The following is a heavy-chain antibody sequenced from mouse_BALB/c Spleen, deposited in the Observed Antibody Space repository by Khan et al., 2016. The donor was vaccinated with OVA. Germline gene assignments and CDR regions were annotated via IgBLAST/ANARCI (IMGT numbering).Heavy chain of an antibody. CDR1: GYTFSDYY. CDR3: ARRNYFGYTFAY. V-gene: IGHV1-77*01. D-gene: IGHD1-2*01. CDR2: ISPGSGDT. Sequence: QVQLQQSGAELARPGASVKLSCKASGYTFSDYYINWVKQRTGQGLEWIGEISPGSGDTYYNERFKGQAPLTADKSSSQAYMQLSSLTAEASAVYFCARRNYFGYTFAYWGQGTLVTVSA. J-gene: IGHJ3*01.